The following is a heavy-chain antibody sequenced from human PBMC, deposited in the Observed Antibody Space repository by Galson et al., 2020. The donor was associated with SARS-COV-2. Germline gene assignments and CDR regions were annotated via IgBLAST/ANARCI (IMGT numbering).Heavy chain of an antibody. CDR1: GGSINSYY. Sequence: SETLSLTCTVSGGSINSYYWSWIRQPPGKGLEWIGYIYYSGSTNYNPSLKSRVTISVDTSKNQFSLKLSSVTAADTAVYYCARGFDYWGQGTLVTVSS. V-gene: IGHV4-59*01. CDR3: ARGFDY. CDR2: IYYSGST. J-gene: IGHJ4*02.